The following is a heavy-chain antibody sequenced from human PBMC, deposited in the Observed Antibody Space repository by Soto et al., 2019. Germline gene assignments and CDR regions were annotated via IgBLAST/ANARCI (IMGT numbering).Heavy chain of an antibody. CDR2: LWADGSRQ. D-gene: IGHD2-21*01. CDR3: VRGIGDWVLSDN. Sequence: QVQLVESGGGVIQPGKSLRLSCAASGFAFSADAMHWVRQAPGKGLEWVAVLWADGSRQFYLDSVKGRFSISRDNSKNTLYLQMNNLRIDDTAMYFCVRGIGDWVLSDNWGQGTLVSVSS. V-gene: IGHV3-33*01. J-gene: IGHJ4*02. CDR1: GFAFSADA.